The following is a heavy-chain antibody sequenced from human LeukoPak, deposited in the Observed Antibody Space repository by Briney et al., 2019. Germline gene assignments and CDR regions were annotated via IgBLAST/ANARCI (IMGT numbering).Heavy chain of an antibody. V-gene: IGHV3-9*01. D-gene: IGHD6-19*01. CDR2: ISWNSGSI. CDR3: AKDRGYSSGGYYYYYGMDV. CDR1: GFTFSSYA. Sequence: PGGSLRLSCAASGFTFSSYAMSWVRQGPGKGLEWVSGISWNSGSIGYADSVKGRFTISRDNAKNSLYLQMNSLRAEDTALYYCAKDRGYSSGGYYYYYGMDVWGQGTTVTVSS. J-gene: IGHJ6*02.